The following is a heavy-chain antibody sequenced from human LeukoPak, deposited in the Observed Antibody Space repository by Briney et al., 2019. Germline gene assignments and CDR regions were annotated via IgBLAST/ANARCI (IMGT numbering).Heavy chain of an antibody. D-gene: IGHD5-12*01. J-gene: IGHJ4*02. CDR2: ISSSSSYI. CDR1: EFTFSSYS. CDR3: ARSGWFGGYVYYFDY. Sequence: GGSLRLSCAASEFTFSSYSMNWVRQAPGKGLEWVSSISSSSSYIYYADSVKGRFTISRDNAKNSLYLQMNSLRAEDTAVYYCARSGWFGGYVYYFDYWGQGTLVTVSS. V-gene: IGHV3-21*01.